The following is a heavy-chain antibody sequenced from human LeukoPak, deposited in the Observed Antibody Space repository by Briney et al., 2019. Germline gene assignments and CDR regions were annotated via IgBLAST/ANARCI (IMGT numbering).Heavy chain of an antibody. CDR2: ISGSGAA. J-gene: IGHJ3*02. CDR1: GGSISSYY. CDR3: ASPYNYGKDDAFDI. V-gene: IGHV4-59*08. D-gene: IGHD3-16*01. Sequence: SETLSLTFTVSGGSISSYYWSWIRQPPGKGLEWIGYISGSGAANYSPSLESRVTMSVDPSKMQFSLKLSSATAADTAVYFCASPYNYGKDDAFDIWGQGTMVTVSS.